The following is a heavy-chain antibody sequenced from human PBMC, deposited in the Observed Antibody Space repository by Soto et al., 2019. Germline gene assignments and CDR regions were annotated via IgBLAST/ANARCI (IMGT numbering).Heavy chain of an antibody. Sequence: QVELQESGPGLVKPAETLSLTCSVSGSSFRNYYWDWIRQSPGKGLEWIGRVHTTSATPNYSSSRRGRVPITAYLSREKVSLSLTSGAAADTAMYYCTRRSESAGYSGYSVDFWGQGTLVTVSS. CDR2: VHTTSATP. J-gene: IGHJ4*02. V-gene: IGHV4-4*07. D-gene: IGHD3-22*01. CDR1: GSSFRNYY. CDR3: TRRSESAGYSGYSVDF.